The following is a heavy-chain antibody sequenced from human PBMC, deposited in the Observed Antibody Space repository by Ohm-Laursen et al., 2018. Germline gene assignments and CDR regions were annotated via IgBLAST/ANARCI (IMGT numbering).Heavy chain of an antibody. V-gene: IGHV1-2*02. CDR2: INPNSAGT. CDR3: ARSSYYEDRYYYYGMEV. J-gene: IGHJ6*02. CDR1: AYTFTGYF. Sequence: GASVKVSCKASAYTFTGYFIHWVRQAPGQGLEWMGWINPNSAGTNYAQKFQGRVTMTRDTSISTAYMELNRLSSDDTAMYYCARSSYYEDRYYYYGMEVWGQGTTVTVSS. D-gene: IGHD1-26*01.